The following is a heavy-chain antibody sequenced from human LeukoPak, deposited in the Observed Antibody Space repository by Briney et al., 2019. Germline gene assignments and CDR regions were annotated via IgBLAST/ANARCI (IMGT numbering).Heavy chain of an antibody. CDR2: INPSGGST. D-gene: IGHD3-22*01. Sequence: ASVKVSCKASGYTFTSYYMHWVRQAPGQGLEWMGIINPSGGSTSYAQKFQGRVTITADESTSTAYMELSSLRSEDTAVCYCASYYDSSGYPPYYFDYWGQGTLVTVSS. CDR3: ASYYDSSGYPPYYFDY. J-gene: IGHJ4*02. V-gene: IGHV1-46*01. CDR1: GYTFTSYY.